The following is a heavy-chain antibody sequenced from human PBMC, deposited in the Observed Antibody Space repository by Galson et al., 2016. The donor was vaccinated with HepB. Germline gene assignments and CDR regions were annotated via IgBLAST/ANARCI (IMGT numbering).Heavy chain of an antibody. CDR2: ISYDGAVQ. V-gene: IGHV3-30*18. Sequence: SLRLSCAASGFTFFSYGMLWVRQAPGKGLEWVATISYDGAVQYYADFVKGRVTISRDNSKNTLYLQMDGLRPEDTSMYYCAKARVVVTAKGIDYWGQGTLVTVAS. D-gene: IGHD2-21*02. CDR1: GFTFFSYG. CDR3: AKARVVVTAKGIDY. J-gene: IGHJ4*02.